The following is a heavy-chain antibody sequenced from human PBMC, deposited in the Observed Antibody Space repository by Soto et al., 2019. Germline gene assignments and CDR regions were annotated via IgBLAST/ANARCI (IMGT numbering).Heavy chain of an antibody. D-gene: IGHD5-18*01. J-gene: IGHJ4*02. CDR1: GFIFGRFG. V-gene: IGHV3-33*01. Sequence: QVQLVESGGGVVQPGRSLKLSCAASGFIFGRFGMHWVRQPPGKGLEWVSVIWNDGSNKLYADSVQGRFTISRDNSKNTLYLEMDSLRAEATAVYYCAREHESGFGYSVPAVFDYWGQRTLVPISS. CDR2: IWNDGSNK. CDR3: AREHESGFGYSVPAVFDY.